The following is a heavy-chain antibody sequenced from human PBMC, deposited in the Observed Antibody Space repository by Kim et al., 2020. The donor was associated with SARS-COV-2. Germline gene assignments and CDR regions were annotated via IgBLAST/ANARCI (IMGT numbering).Heavy chain of an antibody. J-gene: IGHJ4*02. Sequence: TMSYDDSVKGRCTISRTNAKNSLHLQMNSLRAEDTAIYYCTRGTGFYFEYWGQGTLVTVSS. CDR2: TM. CDR3: TRGTGFYFEY. D-gene: IGHD2-8*02. V-gene: IGHV3-48*03.